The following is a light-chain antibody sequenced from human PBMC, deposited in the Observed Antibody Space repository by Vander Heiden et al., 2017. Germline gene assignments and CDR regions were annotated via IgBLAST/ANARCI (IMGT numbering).Light chain of an antibody. CDR3: QSYDSGLTGYVV. J-gene: IGLJ2*01. V-gene: IGLV1-40*01. CDR2: GNT. Sequence: QSVLTQPPSVSGAPGQRVTISCTGRSSNTGAGYDVHWYQQVPRTAPKLLIYGNTNRPSGVPDRFSGSKSSTSASLAITGLQAEDEADYYCQSYDSGLTGYVVFGGGTKLTVL. CDR1: SSNTGAGYD.